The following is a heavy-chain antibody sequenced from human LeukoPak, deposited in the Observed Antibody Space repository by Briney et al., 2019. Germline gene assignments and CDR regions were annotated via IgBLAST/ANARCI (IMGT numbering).Heavy chain of an antibody. V-gene: IGHV1-46*01. J-gene: IGHJ4*02. CDR3: ARGRYYYDSSGYYQY. Sequence: GASVKVSCKASGYTFTIYYMHWVRQAPGQGLEWMGIINPSGGSTSYAQKFQGRVTITADKSTSTAYMELSSLRSEDTAVYYCARGRYYYDSSGYYQYWGQGTLVTVSS. CDR2: INPSGGST. CDR1: GYTFTIYY. D-gene: IGHD3-22*01.